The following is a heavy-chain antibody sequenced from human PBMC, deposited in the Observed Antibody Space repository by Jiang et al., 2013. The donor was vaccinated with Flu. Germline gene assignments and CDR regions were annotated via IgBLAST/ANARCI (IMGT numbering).Heavy chain of an antibody. CDR1: GFTFSSYS. J-gene: IGHJ3*02. D-gene: IGHD3-22*01. Sequence: VQLVESGGGLVQPGGSLRLSCAASGFTFSSYSMNWVRQAPGKGLEWVSYISSSSSTIYYADSVKGRFTISRDNAKNSLYLQMNSLRAEDTAVYYCARVYGYYYDSSGYTDAFDIWGQGTMVTVSS. CDR2: ISSSSSTI. CDR3: ARVYGYYYDSSGYTDAFDI. V-gene: IGHV3-48*01.